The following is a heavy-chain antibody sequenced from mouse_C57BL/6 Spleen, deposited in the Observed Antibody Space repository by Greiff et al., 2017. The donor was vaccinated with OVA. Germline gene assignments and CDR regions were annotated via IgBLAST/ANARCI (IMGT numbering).Heavy chain of an antibody. Sequence: QVQLQQPGAELVKPGASVKMSCKASGYTFTSYWITWVKQRPGQGLEWIGDIYPGSGSTNYNEKFKSKATLTVDTSYSTAYMQRSSLTSEDSAVYYCARRAAQALYFDYWGQGTTLTVSS. J-gene: IGHJ2*01. CDR3: ARRAAQALYFDY. D-gene: IGHD3-2*02. CDR2: IYPGSGST. CDR1: GYTFTSYW. V-gene: IGHV1-55*01.